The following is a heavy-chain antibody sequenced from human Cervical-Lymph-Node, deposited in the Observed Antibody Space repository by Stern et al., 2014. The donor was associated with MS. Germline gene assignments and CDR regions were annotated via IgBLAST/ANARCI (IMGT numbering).Heavy chain of an antibody. CDR2: IYWDDDK. Sequence: ESGPPLVKPTQTLTLTCTFSGFSLSTSGVGVGWIRQPPGKALEWLALIYWDDDKRYSPSLESRLTITKDTSKNLVFLTMTNMDPVDTATYYCAHLITATALDYWGQGTLVTVSS. V-gene: IGHV2-5*02. CDR3: AHLITATALDY. CDR1: GFSLSTSGVG. D-gene: IGHD1-20*01. J-gene: IGHJ4*02.